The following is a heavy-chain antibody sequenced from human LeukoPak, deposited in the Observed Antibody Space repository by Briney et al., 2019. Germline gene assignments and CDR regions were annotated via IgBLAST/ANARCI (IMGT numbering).Heavy chain of an antibody. V-gene: IGHV3-9*01. CDR1: GFTFDDYA. CDR3: AKSGDYCSSTSCPDY. Sequence: SLRLSCAASGFTFDDYAMHWVRQAPGKGLEWVSGISWNSGSIGYADSVKGRLTISRDNAKNSLYLQMNSLRAEDTALYYCAKSGDYCSSTSCPDYWGQGTLVTVSS. D-gene: IGHD2-2*01. CDR2: ISWNSGSI. J-gene: IGHJ4*02.